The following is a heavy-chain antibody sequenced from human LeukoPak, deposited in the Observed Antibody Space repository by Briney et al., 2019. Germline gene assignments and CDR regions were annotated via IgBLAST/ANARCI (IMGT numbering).Heavy chain of an antibody. CDR3: ARSIFGVVIPDY. CDR2: TYYSGST. J-gene: IGHJ4*02. Sequence: SETLSLTCTVSGGSISSSSYYWGWIRQPPGKGLEWIGSTYYSGSTYYNPSLKSRVTISVDTSKNQFSLKLSSVTAADTAVYYCARSIFGVVIPDYWGQGTLVTVSS. V-gene: IGHV4-39*01. D-gene: IGHD3-3*01. CDR1: GGSISSSSYY.